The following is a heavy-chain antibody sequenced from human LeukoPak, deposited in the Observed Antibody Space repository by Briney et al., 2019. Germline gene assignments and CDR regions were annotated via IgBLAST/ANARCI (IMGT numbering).Heavy chain of an antibody. CDR1: GFTVSSNY. J-gene: IGHJ4*02. CDR2: IYSGGST. D-gene: IGHD6-19*01. CDR3: ARQYSSGWYSYDY. V-gene: IGHV3-66*04. Sequence: GGSLRLSCAASGFTVSSNYMSWVRQAPGKGLEWVSVIYSGGSTYYADSVKGRLTISRDNSKNPLYLQMNSLRVEDTAVYYCARQYSSGWYSYDYWGQGTLVTVSS.